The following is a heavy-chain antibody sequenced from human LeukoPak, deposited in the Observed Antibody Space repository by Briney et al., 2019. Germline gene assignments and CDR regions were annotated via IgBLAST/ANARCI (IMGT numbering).Heavy chain of an antibody. CDR1: GIPVSSRV. J-gene: IGHJ4*01. CDR3: TWERGSTSSLSYYFDI. Sequence: GGSLRHSCSASGIPVSSRVMSEVRQAPGKGLEWVSVVYGGGSTYYAASVKGRFTISRVNSKNTLYLKMNSLRAEDTAVYYCTWERGSTSSLSYYFDIWGQGTLVTVSS. D-gene: IGHD6-13*01. V-gene: IGHV3-53*01. CDR2: VYGGGST.